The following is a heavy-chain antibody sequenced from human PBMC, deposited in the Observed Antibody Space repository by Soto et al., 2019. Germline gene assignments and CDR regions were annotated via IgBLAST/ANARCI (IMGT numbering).Heavy chain of an antibody. D-gene: IGHD3-3*01. CDR1: GGSISSSSYY. J-gene: IGHJ6*03. CDR2: IYYSGST. Sequence: SETLSLTCTVSGGSISSSSYYWGWIRQPPGKGLEWIGSIYYSGSTYYNPSLKSRVTISVDTSKNQFSLKLSSVTAADTAVYYCARRADYDFWSGYPQKNYYYYYMDVWGKGTTVTVSS. CDR3: ARRADYDFWSGYPQKNYYYYYMDV. V-gene: IGHV4-39*01.